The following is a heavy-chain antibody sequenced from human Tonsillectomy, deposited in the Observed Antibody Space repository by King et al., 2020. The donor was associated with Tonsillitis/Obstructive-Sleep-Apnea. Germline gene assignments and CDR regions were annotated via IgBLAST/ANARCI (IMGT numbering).Heavy chain of an antibody. Sequence: VQLVESGGGLVQPGGSLRLSCAASEFTFSNHAMSWVRQAPGKGLEWVSTIIGSGGSTYYADSVKDRFTISRDNSKNTLYLQMNSLRAEDTAVYYCARDYSNRHCDAFDIWGQGTMVTASS. CDR1: EFTFSNHA. CDR2: IIGSGGST. J-gene: IGHJ3*02. V-gene: IGHV3-23*04. CDR3: ARDYSNRHCDAFDI. D-gene: IGHD4-11*01.